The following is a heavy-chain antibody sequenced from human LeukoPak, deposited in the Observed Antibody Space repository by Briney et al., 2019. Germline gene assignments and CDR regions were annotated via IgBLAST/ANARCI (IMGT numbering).Heavy chain of an antibody. J-gene: IGHJ4*02. CDR3: ARWSITIFVTVVRYFDY. D-gene: IGHD3-3*01. CDR2: IYHSGST. Sequence: SETLSLTCAVSGYSISSGYYWGWIRQPPGKGLEWIGSIYHSGSTYYNPSLKSRVTISVDTSKNQFSLKLSSVTAADTAVYYCARWSITIFVTVVRYFDYWGQGTLVTVSS. V-gene: IGHV4-38-2*01. CDR1: GYSISSGYY.